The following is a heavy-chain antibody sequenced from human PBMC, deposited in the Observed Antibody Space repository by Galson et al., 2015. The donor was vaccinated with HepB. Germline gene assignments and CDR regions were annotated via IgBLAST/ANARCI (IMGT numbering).Heavy chain of an antibody. Sequence: TLSLTCTVSGGSISSGSYYWSWIRQPAGKGLEWIGRIYTSGSTNYNPSLKSRVTMSVDTSKNQFSLKLSPVTAADTAVYYCARKSRGAVAGVNYYGMDVWGQGTTVTVSS. CDR2: IYTSGST. CDR3: ARKSRGAVAGVNYYGMDV. D-gene: IGHD6-19*01. V-gene: IGHV4-61*02. CDR1: GGSISSGSYY. J-gene: IGHJ6*02.